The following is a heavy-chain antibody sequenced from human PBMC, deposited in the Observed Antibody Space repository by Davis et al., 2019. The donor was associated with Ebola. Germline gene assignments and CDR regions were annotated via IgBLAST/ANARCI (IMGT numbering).Heavy chain of an antibody. J-gene: IGHJ4*02. V-gene: IGHV1-69*06. CDR3: ASTRPSYYDSSGYHGYYFDY. Sequence: SVKVSCKASGGTFSSYAISWVRQAPGQGLEWMGGIIPIFGTANYAQKFQGRVTITADKSTSTAYMELSSLRSEDTAVYYRASTRPSYYDSSGYHGYYFDYWGQGTLVTVSS. D-gene: IGHD3-22*01. CDR1: GGTFSSYA. CDR2: IIPIFGTA.